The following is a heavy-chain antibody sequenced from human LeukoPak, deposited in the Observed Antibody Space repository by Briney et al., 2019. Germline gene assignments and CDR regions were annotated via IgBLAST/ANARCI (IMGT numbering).Heavy chain of an antibody. CDR1: GGSISSGSSY. CDR3: ARDSGIAAAGSPIDY. CDR2: IYTSGST. D-gene: IGHD6-13*01. V-gene: IGHV4-61*02. J-gene: IGHJ4*02. Sequence: SQTLSLTCTVSGGSISSGSSYWSWIRQPAGKGLEWIGRIYTSGSTNYNPSLKSRVTISVDTSKNQFSLKLSSVTAADTAVYYCARDSGIAAAGSPIDYWGQGTLVTVSS.